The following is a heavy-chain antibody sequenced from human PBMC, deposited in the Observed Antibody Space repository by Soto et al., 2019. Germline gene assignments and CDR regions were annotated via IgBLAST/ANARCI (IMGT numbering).Heavy chain of an antibody. J-gene: IGHJ6*02. Sequence: SETLSLTCAFYGGSFSGHYWSWIRQPPGKGLEWIGEINHSGSTNCNPSLKSRVTISVDTSKNQFSLKLSSVAAADTAVYYCARGGHDSSSWYGAKYYYYYSMEVWGPGTTVTVFS. D-gene: IGHD6-13*01. CDR1: GGSFSGHY. CDR2: INHSGST. CDR3: ARGGHDSSSWYGAKYYYYYSMEV. V-gene: IGHV4-34*01.